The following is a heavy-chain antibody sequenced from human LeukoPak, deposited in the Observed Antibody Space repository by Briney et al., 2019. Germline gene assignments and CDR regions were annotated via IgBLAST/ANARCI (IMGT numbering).Heavy chain of an antibody. CDR3: ARSLRHSGYYYGEMGY. Sequence: ASVKVSCKASGYTFTGYYIHWVRQAPGQGLEWMGWMNPNSGNTGYAQKFQGRVTMTRNTSISTAYMELSSLRSEDTAVYYCARSLRHSGYYYGEMGYWGQGTLVTVSS. V-gene: IGHV1-8*02. D-gene: IGHD3-22*01. J-gene: IGHJ4*02. CDR2: MNPNSGNT. CDR1: GYTFTGYY.